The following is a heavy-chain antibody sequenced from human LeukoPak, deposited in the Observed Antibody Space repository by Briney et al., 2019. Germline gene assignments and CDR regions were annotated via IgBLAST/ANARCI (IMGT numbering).Heavy chain of an antibody. CDR3: ASMSDFWSGSTLFDY. Sequence: SETLSLTCTVSGGSISSYYWSWIRQPPGKGLEWIGYIYYSGSTNYNPSLKSRVTISVDTSKNQFSLKLSSVTAADTAVYYCASMSDFWSGSTLFDYWGRGTLVTVSS. CDR1: GGSISSYY. J-gene: IGHJ4*02. CDR2: IYYSGST. V-gene: IGHV4-59*08. D-gene: IGHD3-3*01.